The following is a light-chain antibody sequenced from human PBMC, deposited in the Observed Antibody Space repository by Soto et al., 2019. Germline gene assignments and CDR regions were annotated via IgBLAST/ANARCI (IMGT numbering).Light chain of an antibody. CDR2: GNS. V-gene: IGLV1-40*01. CDR1: SSNIGAGYD. J-gene: IGLJ1*01. CDR3: QSYDSSLTFYV. Sequence: QAVVTQPPSVSGAPGQRVTISCTGSSSNIGAGYDVHWYQQLPGTAPKLLIYGNSNRPSGVPDRFSGSKSGTSASLAITGLQAEDEADYYCQSYDSSLTFYVFGTGTKLTV.